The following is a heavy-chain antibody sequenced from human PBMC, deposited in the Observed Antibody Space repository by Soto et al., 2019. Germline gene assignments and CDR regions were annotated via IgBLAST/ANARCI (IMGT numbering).Heavy chain of an antibody. CDR1: GDSVSSNSAA. V-gene: IGHV6-1*01. Sequence: PSQTLSLTCAISGDSVSSNSAAWNWIRQSPSRGLEWLGRTYYRSKWYNDYAVSVKSRITINPDTSKNQFSLQLNSVTPEDTAVYHCESVYIAVAGTRDAYCIWGQETMVT. J-gene: IGHJ3*02. CDR2: TYYRSKWYN. CDR3: ESVYIAVAGTRDAYCI. D-gene: IGHD6-19*01.